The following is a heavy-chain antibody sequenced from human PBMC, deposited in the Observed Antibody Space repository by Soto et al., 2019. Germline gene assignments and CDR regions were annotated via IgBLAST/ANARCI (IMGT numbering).Heavy chain of an antibody. V-gene: IGHV4-39*01. D-gene: IGHD5-12*01. J-gene: IGHJ4*01. CDR1: GGSVSSSSYY. CDR2: VYYSGST. CDR3: ARQAGLATMMFCFDY. Sequence: SETLSLTCTVSGGSVSSSSYYWGWVRQPPGKGLEWIGSVYYSGSTYYNPSLESRVTISVDKSKNQFSLKLMSLSAADTAVYYCARQAGLATMMFCFDYWGHGTLVTVSS.